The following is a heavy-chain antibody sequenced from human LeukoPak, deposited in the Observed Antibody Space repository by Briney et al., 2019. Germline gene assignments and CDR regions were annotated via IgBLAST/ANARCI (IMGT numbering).Heavy chain of an antibody. CDR1: GYTFTSHY. Sequence: GASVKVSCKASGYTFTSHYMHWVRQAPGQGLEWTGIINPSGGSTNYAQKFQGRVTMPRDTSTSTVYMELSSLRSEDTAVYYCARGLSGQLPSFDYWGQGTLATVSS. CDR3: ARGLSGQLPSFDY. V-gene: IGHV1-46*01. CDR2: INPSGGST. J-gene: IGHJ4*02. D-gene: IGHD6-25*01.